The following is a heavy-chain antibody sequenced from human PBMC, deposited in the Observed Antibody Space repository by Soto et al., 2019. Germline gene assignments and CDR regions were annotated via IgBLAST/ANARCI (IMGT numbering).Heavy chain of an antibody. V-gene: IGHV5-51*01. CDR3: ARRHSGYMEGYYYYGMDV. D-gene: IGHD5-12*01. CDR2: IYPGDSDT. CDR1: GYSFTSYW. Sequence: GASLKISCKGSGYSFTSYWIGWVRQMPGKGLEWMGIIYPGDSDTRYSPSFQGQVTISADKSISTAYLQWSSLKASDTAMYYCARRHSGYMEGYYYYGMDVWGQGTRSPSP. J-gene: IGHJ6*02.